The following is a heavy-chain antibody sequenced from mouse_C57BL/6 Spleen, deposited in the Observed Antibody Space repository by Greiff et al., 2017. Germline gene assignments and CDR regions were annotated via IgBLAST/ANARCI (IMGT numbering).Heavy chain of an antibody. V-gene: IGHV5-16*01. CDR1: GFTFSDYY. CDR3: ARGNYGSRRDWYFDV. J-gene: IGHJ1*03. Sequence: EVQRVESEGGLVQPGSSMKLSCTASGFTFSDYYMAWVRQVPEKGLEWVANINYDGSSTYYLDSLKSRFIISRDNAKNILYLQMSSLKSEDTATYYCARGNYGSRRDWYFDVWGTGTTVTVSS. D-gene: IGHD1-1*01. CDR2: INYDGSST.